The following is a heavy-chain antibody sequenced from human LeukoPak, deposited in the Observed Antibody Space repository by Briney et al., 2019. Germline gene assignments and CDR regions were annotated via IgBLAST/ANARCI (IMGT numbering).Heavy chain of an antibody. CDR2: IFYSGST. Sequence: SETLSLTCTVSGGSISGYYWSWIRQPPGKGLEWIGYIFYSGSTNYNPSLKSRVTISLDTSKNQFSLKLSSVTAADTAVYYCARTAKCSSGSHFDYWGQGTLVTVSS. V-gene: IGHV4-59*08. D-gene: IGHD6-19*01. CDR1: GGSISGYY. J-gene: IGHJ4*02. CDR3: ARTAKCSSGSHFDY.